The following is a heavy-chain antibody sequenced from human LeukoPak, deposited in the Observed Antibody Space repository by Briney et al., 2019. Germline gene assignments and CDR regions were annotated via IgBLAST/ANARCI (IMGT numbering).Heavy chain of an antibody. CDR1: GYTFTGYY. J-gene: IGHJ4*02. CDR2: INPNSGGT. Sequence: ASVKVSCKASGYTFTGYYMHWLRQAPGQGLEWMGWINPNSGGTNYAQKFQGRVTMARDTSISTAYMELSSLRSEDMAVYYCARVNNYDSSGYFYWGQGTLVTVSS. CDR3: ARVNNYDSSGYFY. D-gene: IGHD3-22*01. V-gene: IGHV1-2*02.